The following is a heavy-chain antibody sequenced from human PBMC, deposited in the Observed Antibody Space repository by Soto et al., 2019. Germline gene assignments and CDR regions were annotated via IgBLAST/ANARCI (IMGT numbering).Heavy chain of an antibody. CDR1: GGTFSSYT. Sequence: QVQLVQSGAEVKKPGSSVKVSCKASGGTFSSYTISWVRQAPGQGLEWMGRIIPILGIANYAQKFQGRVTITADKCTSTAYMELSSLISEDTAVYYCAGCSGGSCYLMRAFDIWGQGTMVTVSS. D-gene: IGHD2-15*01. V-gene: IGHV1-69*02. J-gene: IGHJ3*02. CDR2: IIPILGIA. CDR3: AGCSGGSCYLMRAFDI.